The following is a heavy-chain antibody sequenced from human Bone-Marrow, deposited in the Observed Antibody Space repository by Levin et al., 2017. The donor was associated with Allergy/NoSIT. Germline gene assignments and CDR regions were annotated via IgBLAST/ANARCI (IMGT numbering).Heavy chain of an antibody. D-gene: IGHD2-15*01. CDR3: ARRYCSGGSCYSFDY. Sequence: SETLSLTCAVYGGSFSGYYWSWIRQPPGKGLEWIGEINHSGSTNYNPSLKSRVTISVDTSKNQFSLKLSSVTAADTAVYYCARRYCSGGSCYSFDYWGQGTLVTVSS. CDR2: INHSGST. J-gene: IGHJ4*02. CDR1: GGSFSGYY. V-gene: IGHV4-34*01.